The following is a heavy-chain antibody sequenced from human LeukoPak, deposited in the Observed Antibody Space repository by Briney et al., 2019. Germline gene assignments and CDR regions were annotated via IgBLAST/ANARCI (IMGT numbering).Heavy chain of an antibody. CDR2: ITGSGGNT. CDR1: GFTFSTYA. Sequence: GGSLRLSCAASGFTFSTYAMSWVRQPPGKGLEWVSAITGSGGNTYYADSVKGRFTISRDNSKNTLYLQINALRAEDTAVYYCAKDKLGYCSGGSCPLPSFDYWGQGTLVTVSS. CDR3: AKDKLGYCSGGSCPLPSFDY. D-gene: IGHD2-15*01. V-gene: IGHV3-23*01. J-gene: IGHJ4*02.